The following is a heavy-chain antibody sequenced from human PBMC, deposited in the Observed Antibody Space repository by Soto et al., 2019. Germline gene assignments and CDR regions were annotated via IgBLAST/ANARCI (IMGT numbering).Heavy chain of an antibody. D-gene: IGHD6-13*01. Sequence: QITLRESGPTLVKPTQTLTLTCSFSGFSLSSTAVGVNWIRQPPGKAPEWLALIYWDDDNHYSPSLRSRLTLTQDTSKNQVVLTMTNMDPMDTATYYCAHGSGWLSDFWGQGIMVTVSS. J-gene: IGHJ4*02. V-gene: IGHV2-5*02. CDR2: IYWDDDN. CDR3: AHGSGWLSDF. CDR1: GFSLSSTAVG.